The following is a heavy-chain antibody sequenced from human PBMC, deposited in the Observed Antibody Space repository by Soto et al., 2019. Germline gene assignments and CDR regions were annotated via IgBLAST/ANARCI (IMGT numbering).Heavy chain of an antibody. V-gene: IGHV3-66*01. J-gene: IGHJ6*03. CDR2: IYSGGST. D-gene: IGHD3-9*01. CDR1: GFTVSSNY. CDR3: ARSPPPTYYDILRPSYYYYYMDV. Sequence: GGSLRLSCAASGFTVSSNYMSWVRQAPGKGLEWVSVIYSGGSTYYADSVKGRFTISRGNSKNTLYLQMNSLRAEDTAVYYCARSPPPTYYDILRPSYYYYYMDVWGKGTTVTVSS.